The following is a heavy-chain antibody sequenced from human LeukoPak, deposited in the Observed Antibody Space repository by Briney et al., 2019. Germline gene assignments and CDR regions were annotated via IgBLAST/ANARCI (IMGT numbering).Heavy chain of an antibody. CDR2: INPNSGGT. J-gene: IGHJ4*02. D-gene: IGHD6-19*01. CDR1: GYTFTGYY. Sequence: GASVKVSCNASGYTFTGYYIHWVRQAPGQGLEWMGWINPNSGGTNYAQKFQGRVTMTRDTSTSTVYMELSSLRSDDTAVYYCAKNRGEITVAEFDYWGQGTLVTVSS. CDR3: AKNRGEITVAEFDY. V-gene: IGHV1-2*02.